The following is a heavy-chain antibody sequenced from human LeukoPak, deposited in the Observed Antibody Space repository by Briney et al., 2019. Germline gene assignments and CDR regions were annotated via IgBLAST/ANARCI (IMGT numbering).Heavy chain of an antibody. J-gene: IGHJ4*02. CDR2: ISYDGSNK. Sequence: GGSLRLSCAASGFTFSSYAMHWVRQAPGKGLEWVAVISYDGSNKYYADSVKGRFTISRDNSKNTLYLQMNSLRAEDTAVYYCARGAKPIFDSWGQGTLVIVSS. CDR1: GFTFSSYA. CDR3: ARGAKPIFDS. V-gene: IGHV3-30*04.